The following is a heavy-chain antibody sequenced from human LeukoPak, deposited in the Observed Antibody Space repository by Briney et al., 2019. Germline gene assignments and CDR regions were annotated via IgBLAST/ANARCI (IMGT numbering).Heavy chain of an antibody. V-gene: IGHV4-61*02. J-gene: IGHJ3*02. D-gene: IGHD2-2*02. CDR2: FYTSGSP. Sequence: PSETLSLTCTVSGGSISSGSYYWSWIRQSAGQGLEWIGRFYTSGSPTYNPSLKSRVTLSVDTSKNQLSLQLKSVTAADTAVYYCARGGVLVPAVIIDDAFDIWGQGTMVTVSS. CDR3: ARGGVLVPAVIIDDAFDI. CDR1: GGSISSGSYY.